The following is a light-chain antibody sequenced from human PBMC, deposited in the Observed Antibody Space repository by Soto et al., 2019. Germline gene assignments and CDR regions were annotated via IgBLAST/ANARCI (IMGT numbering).Light chain of an antibody. CDR3: SSYVVSYNWV. CDR1: SSDVGAYDF. CDR2: QVT. J-gene: IGLJ3*02. V-gene: IGLV2-8*01. Sequence: QSALTQPPSASGSPGQSVTISCTGTSSDVGAYDFVSWFQQHPGKAPKLIIYQVTKRPSGVPVRFSGSKSGNTASLTVSGLQAEDEADYNCSSYVVSYNWVFGGGTKLTVL.